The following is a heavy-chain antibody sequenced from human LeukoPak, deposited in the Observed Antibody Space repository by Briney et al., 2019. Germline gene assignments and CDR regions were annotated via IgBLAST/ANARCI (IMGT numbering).Heavy chain of an antibody. CDR1: GVSFSTYY. J-gene: IGHJ4*02. V-gene: IGHV4-34*01. D-gene: IGHD4-17*01. CDR3: ARQLYGSDY. Sequence: PSETLSLTCDVSGVSFSTYYWSWLRQSPEKGLEGFGQVNHSGYTNYNPSLKGRVAISVDTYKNQCSLKRSSVTAADTAVYYCARQLYGSDYWGQGTLVTVSS. CDR2: VNHSGYT.